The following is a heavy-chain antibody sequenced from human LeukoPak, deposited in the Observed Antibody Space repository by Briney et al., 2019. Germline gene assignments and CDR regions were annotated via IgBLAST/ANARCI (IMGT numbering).Heavy chain of an antibody. CDR1: GFTFSNYW. CDR3: ARVDYGDYDAYFDY. V-gene: IGHV3-74*01. CDR2: INSDGRST. Sequence: GGSLRLSCAASGFTFSNYWMHWVRQAPGKGLVWVSRINSDGRSTNYADSVKGRFTISRDNAKNTLYLQMNSLRAEDTAVYYCARVDYGDYDAYFDYWGQGTLVTVSS. J-gene: IGHJ4*02. D-gene: IGHD4-17*01.